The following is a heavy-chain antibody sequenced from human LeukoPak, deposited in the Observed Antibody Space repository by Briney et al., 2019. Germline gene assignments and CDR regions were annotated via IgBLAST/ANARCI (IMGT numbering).Heavy chain of an antibody. CDR1: GYTFTSYG. J-gene: IGHJ5*01. CDR2: ISAYDGYT. Sequence: ASVKVSCKASGYTFTSYGISWVRQAPGQGLEWMGWISAYDGYTNHAQKFQGRVTMTTDSSTNTAYMELRSLRSDDTAVYYCARVSGSIVARLAWFDSWGQGTLVTVSS. D-gene: IGHD6-6*01. V-gene: IGHV1-18*01. CDR3: ARVSGSIVARLAWFDS.